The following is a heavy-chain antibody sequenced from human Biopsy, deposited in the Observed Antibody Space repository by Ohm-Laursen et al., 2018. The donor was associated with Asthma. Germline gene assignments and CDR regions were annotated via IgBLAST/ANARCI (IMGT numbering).Heavy chain of an antibody. CDR3: ARLWEEVDC. J-gene: IGHJ4*02. CDR2: IYYNGRT. V-gene: IGHV4-39*01. D-gene: IGHD1-26*01. CDR1: GGSISSSSYY. Sequence: PSQTLSLTCTVSGGSISSSSYYWGWIRQPPGKGLEWIGSIYYNGRTYYNPSLKSRVTISVDTSKKQLSLQLSSVTAADTAVYYCARLWEEVDCWGQGALVTVSS.